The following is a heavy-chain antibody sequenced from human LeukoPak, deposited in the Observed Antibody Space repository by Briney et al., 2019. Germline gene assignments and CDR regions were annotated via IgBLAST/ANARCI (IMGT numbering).Heavy chain of an antibody. V-gene: IGHV4-39*01. CDR1: GGSISSSSYY. J-gene: IGHJ4*02. CDR3: ARRVDSSGLDY. Sequence: SETLSLTCTVSGGSISSSSYYWGWLRQPPGKGLEWIGSIYYSGSTYYNPSLKSRVTISVDTSKNQFSLKLSSVTAADTAVYYCARRVDSSGLDYWGQGTLVTVSS. D-gene: IGHD6-19*01. CDR2: IYYSGST.